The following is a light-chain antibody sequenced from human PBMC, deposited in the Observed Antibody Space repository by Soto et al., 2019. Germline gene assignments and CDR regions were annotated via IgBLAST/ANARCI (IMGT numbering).Light chain of an antibody. CDR3: SSYSSTDTLYV. V-gene: IGLV2-14*01. Sequence: QSALTQPASVSGSPRQSITISCTGTRSDIGSYDYVSWYQVHPDKAPKLIIYEVSSRPSGVPDRFSGSKSGNTASLIISGLQAEDEAHYYCSSYSSTDTLYVFGTGTKVTV. CDR1: RSDIGSYDY. CDR2: EVS. J-gene: IGLJ1*01.